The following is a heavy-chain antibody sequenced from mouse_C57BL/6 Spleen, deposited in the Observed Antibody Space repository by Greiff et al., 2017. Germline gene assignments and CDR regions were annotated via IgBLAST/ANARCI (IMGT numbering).Heavy chain of an antibody. CDR3: ARVNYINSPFAY. CDR1: GFTFTDYY. J-gene: IGHJ3*01. CDR2: IRNKPNGYPT. Sequence: EVMLVDSGGGLVQPGGSLSLSCSASGFTFTDYYMSWVRQPPGKTLEWLGFIRNKPNGYPTEYSASVKGRFTISRDKSQSILYLQMNALTAEDTATYYCARVNYINSPFAYWGQGTLVTVSA. V-gene: IGHV7-3*01. D-gene: IGHD2-5*01.